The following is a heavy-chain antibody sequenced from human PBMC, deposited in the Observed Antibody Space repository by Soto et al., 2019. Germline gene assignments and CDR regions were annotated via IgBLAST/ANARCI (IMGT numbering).Heavy chain of an antibody. V-gene: IGHV1-8*01. Sequence: QVQLVQSGAEVKKPGASVKVSCKASGYTFTSYDINWVRQATGQGLEWMGWMNPNSGSTAYAQKFQGRVTMIRNTSISTAYMELSSLRYEDAAVYYCARERGAFDIGGQGTMVTVSA. CDR2: MNPNSGST. CDR3: ARERGAFDI. CDR1: GYTFTSYD. J-gene: IGHJ3*02.